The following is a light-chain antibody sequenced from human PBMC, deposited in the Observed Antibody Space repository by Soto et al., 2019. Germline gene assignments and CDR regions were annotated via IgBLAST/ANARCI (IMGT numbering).Light chain of an antibody. Sequence: VIWMTQSPSFLSASTGDRVTITCRISQDISSYLALYQQKPRKAPNLLIYAASTLKSGGSSRFRGSGSGTEFTLTISSLQPDDFASYYCHQYNSYWTFGQGTKVDIK. J-gene: IGKJ1*01. CDR1: QDISSY. CDR2: AAS. CDR3: HQYNSYWT. V-gene: IGKV1D-8*03.